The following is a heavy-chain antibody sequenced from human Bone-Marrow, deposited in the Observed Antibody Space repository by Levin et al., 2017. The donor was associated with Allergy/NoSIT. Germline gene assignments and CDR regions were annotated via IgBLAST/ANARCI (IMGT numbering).Heavy chain of an antibody. Sequence: PGGSLRLSCAASGFTFSSYGMSWVRQAPGKGPEWVSSISSSPTYTYYADSVKGRFTISRDNANNSLYLQMNSLRDDDTAVYYCARDPYCSRTNCYLSPSAYYYYMDVWGKGTTITVSS. CDR1: GFTFSSYG. CDR2: ISSSPTYT. CDR3: ARDPYCSRTNCYLSPSAYYYYMDV. D-gene: IGHD2-2*01. J-gene: IGHJ6*03. V-gene: IGHV3-21*01.